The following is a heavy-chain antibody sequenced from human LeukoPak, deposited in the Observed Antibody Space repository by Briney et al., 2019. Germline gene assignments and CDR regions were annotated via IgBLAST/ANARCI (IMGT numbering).Heavy chain of an antibody. CDR3: GRDPIRITMIVVPRWAFDI. D-gene: IGHD3-22*01. CDR1: GGSISNDY. Sequence: PSETLSLTCTVSGGSISNDYWSWIRQPPGKGLECIGYIYYTGNTNYNPSLKSRVTISVDTSKNQFSLKLSSVTAADTAVYYCGRDPIRITMIVVPRWAFDIWGQGTMVTVSS. J-gene: IGHJ3*02. CDR2: IYYTGNT. V-gene: IGHV4-59*12.